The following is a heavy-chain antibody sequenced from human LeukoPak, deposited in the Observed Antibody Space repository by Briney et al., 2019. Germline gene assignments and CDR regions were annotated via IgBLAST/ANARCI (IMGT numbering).Heavy chain of an antibody. D-gene: IGHD3-10*01. Sequence: WGSLRLSCAASGFIFSNYGMHWVRQAPGKRLEWVASIWNDGRETFHADSVKGRLRIVRDNSKNTPYLQKNSMTAEETAVYFCARDMGRAWYGPPDYWGQGTLVTVSS. CDR1: GFIFSNYG. J-gene: IGHJ4*02. V-gene: IGHV3-33*01. CDR2: IWNDGRET. CDR3: ARDMGRAWYGPPDY.